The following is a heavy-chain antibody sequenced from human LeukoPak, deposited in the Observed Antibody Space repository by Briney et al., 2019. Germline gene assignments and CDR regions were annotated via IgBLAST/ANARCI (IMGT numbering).Heavy chain of an antibody. CDR1: GVSISNYY. Sequence: SETLSLTCTVSGVSISNYYWSWIRQPPGKGLEWIGYIYYSGSTNYNPSLKSRVTISVDTSKNQYSLKLSSVTAADTAVYYCAKGSYGGDYWGQGTLVAVSS. CDR2: IYYSGST. J-gene: IGHJ4*02. D-gene: IGHD3-10*01. CDR3: AKGSYGGDY. V-gene: IGHV4-59*08.